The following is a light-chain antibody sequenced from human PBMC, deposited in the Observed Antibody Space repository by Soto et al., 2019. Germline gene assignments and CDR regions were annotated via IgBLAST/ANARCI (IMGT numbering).Light chain of an antibody. CDR2: GAS. CDR3: QQYNNWPLT. Sequence: VMAQSPATLSVSPGARATLSCMASQIFIGNLAWYHQKPRQPPRRLINGASTRAKRIPARFSGSGFGTEFTLAISSLQPEDFGVYYCQQYNNWPLTCGGGTTGDIK. V-gene: IGKV3D-15*01. CDR1: QIFIGN. J-gene: IGKJ4*01.